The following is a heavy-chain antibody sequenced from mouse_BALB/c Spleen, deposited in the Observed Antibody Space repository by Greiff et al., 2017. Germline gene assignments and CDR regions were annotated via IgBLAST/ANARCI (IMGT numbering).Heavy chain of an antibody. V-gene: IGHV5-12-1*01. CDR1: GFAFSSYD. J-gene: IGHJ3*01. CDR2: ISSGGGST. Sequence: EVQLVESGGGLVKPGGSLKLSCAASGFAFSSYDMSWVRQTPEKRLEWVAYISSGGGSTYYPDTVKGRFTISRDNAKNTLYLQMSSLKSEDTAMYYCARRGYDAWFAYWGQGTLVTVSA. D-gene: IGHD2-2*01. CDR3: ARRGYDAWFAY.